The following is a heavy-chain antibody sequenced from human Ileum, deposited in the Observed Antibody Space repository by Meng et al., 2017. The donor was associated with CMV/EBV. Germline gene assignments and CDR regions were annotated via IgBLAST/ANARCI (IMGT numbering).Heavy chain of an antibody. CDR2: LYSSANT. V-gene: IGHV4-39*07. CDR3: ARLGYMYDLRSGLLEPGHYFDY. CDR1: GGCLSH. J-gene: IGHJ4*02. Sequence: AETLSLTCTVSGGCLSHCGWVRQPPGKGLEWIGSLYSSANTDDNPSLKSRVTMAINTSKTQFSLSLSSVTAADTAVYYCARLGYMYDLRSGLLEPGHYFDYWGQGALVTVSS. D-gene: IGHD3-3*01.